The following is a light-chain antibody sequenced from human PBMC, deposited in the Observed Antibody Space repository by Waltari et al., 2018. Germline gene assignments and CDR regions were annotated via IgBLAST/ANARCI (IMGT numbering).Light chain of an antibody. Sequence: QSALTQPASVSGSPGQSITISCTATSSDVGGYNYVSWYQQHPGKAPKFMIYDVSKRPSGVSDRFSGSKSGNTASLTISGLQAEDEADYYCCSYATRDSYVFGTGTKVTVL. J-gene: IGLJ1*01. CDR3: CSYATRDSYV. CDR2: DVS. V-gene: IGLV2-14*03. CDR1: SSDVGGYNY.